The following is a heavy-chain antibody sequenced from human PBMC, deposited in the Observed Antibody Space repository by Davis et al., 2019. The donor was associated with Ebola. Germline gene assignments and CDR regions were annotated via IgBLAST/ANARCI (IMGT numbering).Heavy chain of an antibody. V-gene: IGHV3-23*01. CDR1: GFPFSSYD. J-gene: IGHJ6*04. Sequence: GESLKISCAASGFPFSSYDMTWVRQAPGRGLEWVSAIGGRTYYADSVKGRFTISRDNSKNTLYLQMNSLRAEDTAVYYCAKDRPWEVQYGMDVWGKGTTVTVSS. CDR3: AKDRPWEVQYGMDV. D-gene: IGHD1-26*01. CDR2: IGGRT.